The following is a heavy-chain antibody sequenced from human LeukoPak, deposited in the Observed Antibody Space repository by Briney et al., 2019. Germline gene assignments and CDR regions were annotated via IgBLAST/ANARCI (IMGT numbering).Heavy chain of an antibody. Sequence: GGSLRLSCAASGFTFSSYWMSWVRQAPGKGVEWVANIKQDGSEKYYVDSVKGRFTISRDNAKNSLYLQMNSLRAEDTAVYYCARGSVYYYDSSGYDYWGQEPWSPSPQ. V-gene: IGHV3-7*01. CDR3: ARGSVYYYDSSGYDY. J-gene: IGHJ4*01. D-gene: IGHD3-22*01. CDR1: GFTFSSYW. CDR2: IKQDGSEK.